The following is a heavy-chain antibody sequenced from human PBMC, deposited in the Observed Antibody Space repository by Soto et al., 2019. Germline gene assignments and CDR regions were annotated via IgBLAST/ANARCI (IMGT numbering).Heavy chain of an antibody. CDR2: IYWDDDK. Sequence: QITLKESGPTLVKPTQTLTLTCTFSGFSLSTSGVGVGWIRQPPGKALEWLALIYWDDDKRYSPSLKNRLTITKDTSKNQVVLTMTNMDPVDTATYYCAHSSTTVTDNWFDPWGQGTLVTVSS. CDR1: GFSLSTSGVG. CDR3: AHSSTTVTDNWFDP. J-gene: IGHJ5*02. V-gene: IGHV2-5*02. D-gene: IGHD4-4*01.